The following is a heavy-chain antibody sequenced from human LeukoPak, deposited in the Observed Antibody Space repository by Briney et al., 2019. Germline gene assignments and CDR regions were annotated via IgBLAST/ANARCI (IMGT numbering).Heavy chain of an antibody. V-gene: IGHV3-7*03. J-gene: IGHJ4*02. CDR1: GFTFSSYW. CDR2: IKQDGSEK. Sequence: PGGSLRLSCAASGFTFSSYWMSWVRQAPGKGLEWVANIKQDGSEKYYVDSVKGRFTISRDNAKNSLYLQMNSLRAEDTAVYYCAKFWSGYSSDYWGQGTLVTVSS. D-gene: IGHD3-3*01. CDR3: AKFWSGYSSDY.